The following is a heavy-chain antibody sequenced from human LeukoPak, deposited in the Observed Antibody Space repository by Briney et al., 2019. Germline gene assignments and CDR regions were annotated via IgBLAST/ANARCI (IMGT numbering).Heavy chain of an antibody. Sequence: GGSLRLSCVASDFNFRSNWMDWVRQAPGKGLEWVANIKGDGSEKNYADSVKGRFSISRDNAKNSLYLEMNSLRAEDTGVYYCAKEGDWNLDYWGQGALVTVSS. CDR1: DFNFRSNW. CDR3: AKEGDWNLDY. D-gene: IGHD1-1*01. CDR2: IKGDGSEK. V-gene: IGHV3-7*04. J-gene: IGHJ4*02.